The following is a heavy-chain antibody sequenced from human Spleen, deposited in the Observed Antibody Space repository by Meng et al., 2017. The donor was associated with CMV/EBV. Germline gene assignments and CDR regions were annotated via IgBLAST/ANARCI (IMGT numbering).Heavy chain of an antibody. D-gene: IGHD3-3*01. CDR2: ISSSGSLI. Sequence: GESLKISCAASGFTFSSYEMNWVRQAPGKGLEWVSYISSSGSLIYYADPVKVRFTISRDNARNSLYLHMSSLRAEDTAFYYCASYDFWTPLPVDLWGQGTTVTVSS. CDR1: GFTFSSYE. V-gene: IGHV3-48*03. J-gene: IGHJ6*02. CDR3: ASYDFWTPLPVDL.